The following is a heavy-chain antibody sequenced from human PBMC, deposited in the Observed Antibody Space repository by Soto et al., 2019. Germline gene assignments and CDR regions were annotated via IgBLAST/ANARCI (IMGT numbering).Heavy chain of an antibody. CDR3: AREADFASSGYVLDY. CDR1: GFTFNRYS. Sequence: GGSLRLSCAASGFTFNRYSMNWVRQAPGKGLEWVSSVTSGSSSMLYADSVKGRFTISRDDAKDSLFLQMNSLRADDTAVYYCAREADFASSGYVLDYWGQGTLVTVSS. CDR2: VTSGSSSM. D-gene: IGHD3-22*01. V-gene: IGHV3-21*01. J-gene: IGHJ4*02.